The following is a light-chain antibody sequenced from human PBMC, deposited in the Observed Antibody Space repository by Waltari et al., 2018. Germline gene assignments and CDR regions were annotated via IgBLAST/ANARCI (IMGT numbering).Light chain of an antibody. CDR1: HSISTW. Sequence: DIQMTQSPSTLSASVGDRVTITCRASHSISTWLAWYQQKPGKAPKLLIYEASRLDNGVPSMFSVSGSGTEFTLTISSLQPDDFATYYCQQFNTYPIPFGRGTKVDIK. V-gene: IGKV1-5*03. CDR2: EAS. J-gene: IGKJ3*01. CDR3: QQFNTYPIP.